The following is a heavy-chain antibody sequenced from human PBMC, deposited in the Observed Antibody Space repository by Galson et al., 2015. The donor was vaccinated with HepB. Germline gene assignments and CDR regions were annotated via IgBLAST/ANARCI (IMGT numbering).Heavy chain of an antibody. CDR3: ATVAWVVTSGFDI. CDR2: ISYDETTK. J-gene: IGHJ3*02. CDR1: GFAFSGYA. Sequence: SPRLSCAASGFAFSGYAMHWVRQAPLKGLEWVAYISYDETTKHYADSVKGRFTISRDNSKDTLYLQLNSLRTEDTAVYYCATVAWVVTSGFDIWGQGTMVTVSS. D-gene: IGHD4-23*01. V-gene: IGHV3-30*02.